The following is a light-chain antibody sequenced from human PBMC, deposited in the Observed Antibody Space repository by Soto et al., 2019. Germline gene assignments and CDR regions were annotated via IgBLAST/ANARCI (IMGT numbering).Light chain of an antibody. CDR2: GAS. Sequence: EIVMTQSPATLSVSPGERATLSCRASQSVSRNLAWYQQKPGQAPRLLIYGASTRATGIPARFSGSGSGTEFTLTISSLQSEDFATYYCQQLKSFPLSFGGGTTVEIK. CDR3: QQLKSFPLS. V-gene: IGKV3-15*01. J-gene: IGKJ4*01. CDR1: QSVSRN.